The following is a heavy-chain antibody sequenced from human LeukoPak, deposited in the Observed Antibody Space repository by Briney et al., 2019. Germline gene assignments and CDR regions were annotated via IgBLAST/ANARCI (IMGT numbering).Heavy chain of an antibody. V-gene: IGHV3-48*01. Sequence: GGSLRLSCAASGFTFSSYSMNWVRQAPGKGLEWVSYISASSNTIYYADSVKGRSTISRDNAKNSLYLQMNSLRAEDTAVYYCARDPSPGDSRPNWFDPWGQGTLVSVSS. CDR3: ARDPSPGDSRPNWFDP. J-gene: IGHJ5*02. D-gene: IGHD7-27*01. CDR2: ISASSNTI. CDR1: GFTFSSYS.